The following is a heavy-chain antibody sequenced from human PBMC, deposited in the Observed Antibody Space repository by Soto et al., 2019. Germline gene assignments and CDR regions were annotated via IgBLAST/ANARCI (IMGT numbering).Heavy chain of an antibody. D-gene: IGHD3-22*01. CDR2: ISSSSSTI. CDR3: ARPGAGNYYDSSSYSHYDDFDI. V-gene: IGHV3-48*02. CDR1: GFTFSSYS. J-gene: IGHJ3*02. Sequence: GGSLRLSCAASGFTFSSYSMNWVRQAPGKGLEWVSYISSSSSTIYYADSVKGRFTISRDNAKNSLYLQMNSLRDEDTAVYYCARPGAGNYYDSSSYSHYDDFDIWGQGTMVTVSS.